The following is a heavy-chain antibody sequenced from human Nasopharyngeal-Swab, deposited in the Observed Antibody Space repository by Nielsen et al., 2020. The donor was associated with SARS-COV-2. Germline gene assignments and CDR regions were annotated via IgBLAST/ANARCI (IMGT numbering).Heavy chain of an antibody. CDR3: ARDGAPLVDYYYGMDV. V-gene: IGHV1-2*04. CDR1: GYTFTGYY. CDR2: INPNSGGT. Sequence: ASVKVSCKASGYTFTGYYMHWVRQAPGQGLEWMGWINPNSGGTNYAQKFQGWVTMTRDTPISTAYMELSRLRSDDTAVYYCARDGAPLVDYYYGMDVWGQGTTVTVSS. J-gene: IGHJ6*02. D-gene: IGHD2-8*02.